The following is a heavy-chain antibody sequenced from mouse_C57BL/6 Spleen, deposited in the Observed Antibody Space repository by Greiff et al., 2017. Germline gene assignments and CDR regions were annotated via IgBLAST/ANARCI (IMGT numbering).Heavy chain of an antibody. CDR2: IDPSDSYT. J-gene: IGHJ1*03. D-gene: IGHD2-4*01. CDR3: ARGGDYGYWYFDV. V-gene: IGHV1-69*01. Sequence: QVQLQQPGAELVMPGASVKLSCKASGYTFPSYWMHWVKQRPGQGLEWIGEIDPSDSYTNYNQKFKGKSTLTVDKSSSTAYMQLSSLTSEDSAVYYGARGGDYGYWYFDVWGTGTTVTVSS. CDR1: GYTFPSYW.